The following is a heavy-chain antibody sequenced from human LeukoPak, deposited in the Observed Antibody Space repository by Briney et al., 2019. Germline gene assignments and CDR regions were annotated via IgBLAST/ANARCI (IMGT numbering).Heavy chain of an antibody. D-gene: IGHD3-9*01. V-gene: IGHV3-30-3*01. CDR1: GFTFSSYA. CDR2: ISYDGSNK. J-gene: IGHJ4*02. CDR3: AREVLRHFD. Sequence: GRSLRLSCAASGFTFSSYAMHWVRQAPGKGLEWVAVISYDGSNKYYADSVKGRFTISRDNAKNSLYLQMNSLRAEDTAVYYCAREVLRHFDWGQGTLVTVSS.